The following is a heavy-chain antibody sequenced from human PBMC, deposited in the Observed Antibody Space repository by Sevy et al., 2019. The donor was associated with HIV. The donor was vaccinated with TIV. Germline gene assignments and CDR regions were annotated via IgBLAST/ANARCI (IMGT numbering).Heavy chain of an antibody. CDR1: EFTFSSYG. V-gene: IGHV3-30*02. CDR2: VRFDGSFR. D-gene: IGHD1-26*01. CDR3: AKEHGVWESTLRLANDY. J-gene: IGHJ4*02. Sequence: GGSLRLSCEASEFTFSSYGMHWVRQAPGKGLEWVAFVRFDGSFRTYARSVKGRFSISRDNSRTVLYLQMNSLTTGDTALYYCAKEHGVWESTLRLANDYWGQGALVTVSS.